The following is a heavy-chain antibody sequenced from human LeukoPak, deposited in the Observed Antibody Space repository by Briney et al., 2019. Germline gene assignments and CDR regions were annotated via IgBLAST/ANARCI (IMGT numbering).Heavy chain of an antibody. CDR3: TTPDIVVVPAATDYYYYGMDV. V-gene: IGHV3-15*01. Sequence: GASLRLSCAASGFSFSSYAMTWVRQAPGKGLEWVGRIKSKTDGGTTDYAAPVKGRFTISRDDSKNTLYLHMNSLKTEDTAVYYCTTPDIVVVPAATDYYYYGMDVWGQGTTVTVSS. J-gene: IGHJ6*02. CDR1: GFSFSSYA. CDR2: IKSKTDGGTT. D-gene: IGHD2-2*01.